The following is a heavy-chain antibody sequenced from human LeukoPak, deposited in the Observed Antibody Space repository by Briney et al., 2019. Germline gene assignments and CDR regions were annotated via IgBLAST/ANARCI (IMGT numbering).Heavy chain of an antibody. CDR2: TYYRSKWHT. D-gene: IGHD1-14*01. Sequence: SQTLSLTCAIPGDSVSSNSAAWNWIRQSPSRGLEWLGRTYYRSKWHTYYAASVKSRIAINRDTSKNQFSLQLNSVTPEDTAVYYCARSTGPIDYWGQGTLVTVSS. V-gene: IGHV6-1*01. CDR3: ARSTGPIDY. CDR1: GDSVSSNSAA. J-gene: IGHJ4*02.